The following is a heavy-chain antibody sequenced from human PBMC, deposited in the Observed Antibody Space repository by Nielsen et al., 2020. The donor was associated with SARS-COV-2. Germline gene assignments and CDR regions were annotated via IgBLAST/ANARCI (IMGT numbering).Heavy chain of an antibody. V-gene: IGHV3-20*01. J-gene: IGHJ6*02. CDR3: ATTPDPHYYYGMDV. CDR1: GFTFSSYE. D-gene: IGHD1-14*01. Sequence: GGSLRLSCAGSGFTFSSYEMNWVRQAPGKGLEWVSGINWNGGSTGYADSVKGRFTISRDNAKNSLYLQMNSLRAEDTALYHCATTPDPHYYYGMDVWGQGTTVTVSS. CDR2: INWNGGST.